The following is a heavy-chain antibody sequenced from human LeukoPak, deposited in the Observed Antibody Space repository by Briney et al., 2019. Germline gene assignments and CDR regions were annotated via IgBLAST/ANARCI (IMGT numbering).Heavy chain of an antibody. V-gene: IGHV1-2*02. CDR2: INPNSGGT. CDR1: GYTFTGYY. Sequence: GASVKVSCKASGYTFTGYYMHWVRQAPGQGLEWMGWINPNSGGTNYAQKFQGRVTMTRDTSISTVYMELSSLRSDDTAVYYCAKVDDFLTGYYNGYFNYWGQGTLVTVSS. CDR3: AKVDDFLTGYYNGYFNY. D-gene: IGHD3-9*01. J-gene: IGHJ4*02.